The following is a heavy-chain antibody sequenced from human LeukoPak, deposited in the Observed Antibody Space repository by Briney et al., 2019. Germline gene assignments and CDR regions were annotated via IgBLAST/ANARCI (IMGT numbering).Heavy chain of an antibody. D-gene: IGHD5-12*01. J-gene: IGHJ5*02. CDR2: ISGNGGNT. Sequence: QPGRSLRLSCAASGFTFNTYTMHWVRQAPGKGLEYVSAISGNGGNTYYANSVKGRFTISRDNSKNTLYLQMGSLRVEDMAVYYCARAHPDVATILSGWFDPWGQGTLVTVSS. CDR3: ARAHPDVATILSGWFDP. V-gene: IGHV3-64*01. CDR1: GFTFNTYT.